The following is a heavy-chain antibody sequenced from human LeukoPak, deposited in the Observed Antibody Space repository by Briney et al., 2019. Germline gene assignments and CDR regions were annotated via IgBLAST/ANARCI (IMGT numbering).Heavy chain of an antibody. CDR2: IYYSGST. J-gene: IGHJ1*01. CDR3: AGDAYSSSWYGGFQH. Sequence: PSETLSLTCTVSGGSISSYYWSWIRQPPGKGLEWIGYIYYSGSTNYNPSLKSRVTISVDTSKNQFSLKLSSVTAADTAVYYCAGDAYSSSWYGGFQHWGQGTLVTVSS. D-gene: IGHD6-13*01. V-gene: IGHV4-59*12. CDR1: GGSISSYY.